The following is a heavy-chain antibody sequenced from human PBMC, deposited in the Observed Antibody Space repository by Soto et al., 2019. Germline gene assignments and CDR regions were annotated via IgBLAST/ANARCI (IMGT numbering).Heavy chain of an antibody. Sequence: QVHLQESGPGLVKAAETLSLTCSVSGGSFNSDYWCWIRPPPGKGLEWIGYLGYRQDLDCNPSLKRLVTISVATAQSHLSLRLASGSAAGTAVYYCPHHQSGHEYSLLHLDCWGRGILVTVSS. CDR3: PHHQSGHEYSLLHLDC. D-gene: IGHD5-12*01. CDR1: GGSFNSDY. CDR2: LGYRQDL. J-gene: IGHJ4*02. V-gene: IGHV4-59*04.